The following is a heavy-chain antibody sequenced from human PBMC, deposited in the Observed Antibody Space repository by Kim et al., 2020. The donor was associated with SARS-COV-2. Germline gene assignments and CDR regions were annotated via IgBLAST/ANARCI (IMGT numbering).Heavy chain of an antibody. V-gene: IGHV7-4-1*02. CDR3: ARSKDDYDILTGPLDY. J-gene: IGHJ4*02. CDR1: GYTFTSYA. D-gene: IGHD3-9*01. Sequence: ASVKVSCKASGYTFTSYAMNWVRQAPGQGLEWMGWINTNTGNPTYAQGFTGRFVFSLDTSVSTAYLQISSLKAEDTAVYYCARSKDDYDILTGPLDYWGQGTLVTVSS. CDR2: INTNTGNP.